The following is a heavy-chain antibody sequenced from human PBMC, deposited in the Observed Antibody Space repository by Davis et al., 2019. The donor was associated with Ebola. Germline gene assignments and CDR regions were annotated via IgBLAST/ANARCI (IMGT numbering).Heavy chain of an antibody. J-gene: IGHJ4*02. D-gene: IGHD3-22*01. CDR2: ISYDGSNK. CDR3: AKDFELFLRFVSSGCFDY. Sequence: GESLKISCAASGFTFSSYAMHWVRQAPGKGLEWVAVISYDGSNKYYADSVKGRFTISRDNSKNTLYLQMNSLRAEDTAVYYCAKDFELFLRFVSSGCFDYWGQGTLVTVSS. CDR1: GFTFSSYA. V-gene: IGHV3-30-3*01.